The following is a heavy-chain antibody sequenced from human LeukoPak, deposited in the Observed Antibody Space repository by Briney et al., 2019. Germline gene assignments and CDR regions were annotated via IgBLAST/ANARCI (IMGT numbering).Heavy chain of an antibody. CDR3: ARESHTQVIFDY. V-gene: IGHV4-30-2*01. Sequence: SETLSLTCTVSGGSISSGGYYWSWIRQPPGKGLEWIGYIYHSGSTYYNPSLKSRVTISVDRSKNQFSLKLSSVTAADTAVYYCARESHTQVIFDYWGQGTLVTVSS. CDR1: GGSISSGGYY. J-gene: IGHJ4*02. D-gene: IGHD3-22*01. CDR2: IYHSGST.